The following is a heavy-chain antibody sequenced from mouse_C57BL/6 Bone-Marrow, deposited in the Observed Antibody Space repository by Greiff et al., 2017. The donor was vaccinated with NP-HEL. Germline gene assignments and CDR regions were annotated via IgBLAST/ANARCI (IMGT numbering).Heavy chain of an antibody. CDR1: GYTFTSYW. CDR3: ARSVLYYGSSNWDFDV. V-gene: IGHV1-61*01. CDR2: IYPSDSET. J-gene: IGHJ1*03. D-gene: IGHD1-1*01. Sequence: VQLQQPGAELVRPGSSVKLSCKASGYTFTSYWMDWVKQRPGQGLEWIGNIYPSDSETHYNQKFKDKATLTVDKSSSTAYMQLSSLTSEDSAVYYCARSVLYYGSSNWDFDVWGTGTTVTVSS.